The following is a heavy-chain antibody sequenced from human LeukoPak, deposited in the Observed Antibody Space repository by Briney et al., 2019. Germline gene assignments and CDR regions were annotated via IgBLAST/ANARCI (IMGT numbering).Heavy chain of an antibody. CDR3: AKKPPSSSYVDY. Sequence: PGGSLRLSCAASGFTFSDYYMSWIRQAPGKGLEWVSYISSSGSTIYYADSMKGRFTISRDNAKNSLYLQMNSLRAEDTAVYYCAKKPPSSSYVDYWGQGTLVTVSS. CDR2: ISSSGSTI. D-gene: IGHD6-13*01. V-gene: IGHV3-11*04. CDR1: GFTFSDYY. J-gene: IGHJ4*02.